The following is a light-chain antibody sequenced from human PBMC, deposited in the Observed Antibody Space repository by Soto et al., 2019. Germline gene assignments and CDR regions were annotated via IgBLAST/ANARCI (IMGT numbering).Light chain of an antibody. CDR1: KIIGDW. CDR2: KAS. J-gene: IGKJ4*01. V-gene: IGKV1-5*03. CDR3: QQYNDLST. Sequence: DIQMTQSPSTLSASVGDRVTIACRASKIIGDWLAWYQQKPGKAPNLLIYKASTLESGVPSRFSGSGSGTEFTLAISSLQPEDFATYYCQQYNDLSTFGGGTKVEI.